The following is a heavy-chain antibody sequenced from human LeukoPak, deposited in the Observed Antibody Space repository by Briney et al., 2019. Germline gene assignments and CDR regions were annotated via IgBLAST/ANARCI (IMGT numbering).Heavy chain of an antibody. CDR2: IYYSGST. Sequence: SETLSLTCTVSGGSISCSSYYWGWIRQPPGKGLEWIGSIYYSGSTYYNPSHKSRVTISVDTSKNQFSLKLSSVTAADTAVYYCARGGGYTQYFDYWGQGTLVTVSS. CDR1: GGSISCSSYY. CDR3: ARGGGYTQYFDY. V-gene: IGHV4-39*01. J-gene: IGHJ4*02. D-gene: IGHD3-16*02.